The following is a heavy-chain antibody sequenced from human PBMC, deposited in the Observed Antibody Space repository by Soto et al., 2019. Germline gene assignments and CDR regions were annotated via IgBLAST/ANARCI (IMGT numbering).Heavy chain of an antibody. CDR2: ISFDGSTQ. Sequence: QVQLVESGGGVVQPGRSLRLSCAASRFTLSSNGMHWVRQAPGKGLEWVAFISFDGSTQYYADSVKGRFAISRDTSKNTLYLQINSLRAEDTAVYYCAKEYVTTSAFDIWGQGTTITVSS. CDR3: AKEYVTTSAFDI. D-gene: IGHD1-1*01. J-gene: IGHJ3*02. V-gene: IGHV3-30*18. CDR1: RFTLSSNG.